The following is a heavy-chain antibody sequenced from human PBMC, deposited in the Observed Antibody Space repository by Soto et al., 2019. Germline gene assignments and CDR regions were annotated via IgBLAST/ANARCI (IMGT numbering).Heavy chain of an antibody. J-gene: IGHJ4*02. CDR2: ISYDGRDK. V-gene: IGHV3-30*18. CDR1: GFTCSYYA. CDR3: AKGLGELSPESFDY. Sequence: QVHLVESGGGVVQSGRSLRLSCAASGFTCSYYAMHWVRQAPGKGLEWVAVISYDGRDKYYGDSVKGRFTISRDNSKNTLDLHMNSLRADDTAVYYCAKGLGELSPESFDYWGQGTLITVSS. D-gene: IGHD3-16*02.